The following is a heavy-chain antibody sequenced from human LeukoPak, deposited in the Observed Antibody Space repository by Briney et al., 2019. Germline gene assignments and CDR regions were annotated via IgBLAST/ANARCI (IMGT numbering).Heavy chain of an antibody. CDR1: GVIISSYA. CDR3: AKASWVSNADAVL. CDR2: INGRGDNT. V-gene: IGHV3-23*01. J-gene: IGHJ4*02. D-gene: IGHD1-1*01. Sequence: PGGSLRLSCAASGVIISSYAMSWVRQAPGKGLERVSAINGRGDNTYYADFVKGRFTLSRDDSRNTVYLQLNNLRVEDTAVYYCAKASWVSNADAVLWGQGTVVTVSS.